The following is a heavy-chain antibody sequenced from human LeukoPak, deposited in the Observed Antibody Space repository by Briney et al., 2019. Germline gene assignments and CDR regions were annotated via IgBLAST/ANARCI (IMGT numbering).Heavy chain of an antibody. CDR1: GFSLSSSGMR. V-gene: IGHV2-70*04. CDR2: IDWDDDK. D-gene: IGHD5-18*01. J-gene: IGHJ4*02. CDR3: VRNTDY. Sequence: ESGPTLVNPTQTLTLTCTFSGFSLSSSGMRGSWIRQPPGKALEWLARIDWDDDKFYTTSLKTRLTISKDTSKNQVVLTMTNMDPVDTATYYCVRNTDYWGQGTLVTVSS.